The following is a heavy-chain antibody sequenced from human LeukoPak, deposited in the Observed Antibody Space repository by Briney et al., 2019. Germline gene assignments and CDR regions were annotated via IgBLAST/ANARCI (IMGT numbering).Heavy chain of an antibody. D-gene: IGHD3-9*01. J-gene: IGHJ5*02. CDR2: ITPMFGTA. V-gene: IGHV1-69*13. CDR1: GGTFSSYA. CDR3: ARRYDILTGYSLPDNWFDP. Sequence: ASVNVSCKASGGTFSSYAISWVRQAPGQGPEWMGGITPMFGTAKYAQKFQGRVTITADESTSTAYMELSSLRSEDTAVYYCARRYDILTGYSLPDNWFDPWGQGTLVTVSS.